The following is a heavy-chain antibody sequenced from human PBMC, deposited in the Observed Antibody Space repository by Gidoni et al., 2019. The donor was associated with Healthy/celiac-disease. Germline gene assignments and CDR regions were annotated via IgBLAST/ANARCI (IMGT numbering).Heavy chain of an antibody. V-gene: IGHV4-61*02. Sequence: QVQLQESGPGLVKPSQTLSLTCTVSGGSISSGSYYWSWIRQPAGKGLEWIGRIYTSGSTNYNPSLKSRVTISVDTSKNQFSLKLSSVTAADTAVYYCARENVGYCSGGSCYSYWFDPWGQGTLVTVSS. D-gene: IGHD2-15*01. CDR1: GGSISSGSYY. CDR3: ARENVGYCSGGSCYSYWFDP. J-gene: IGHJ5*02. CDR2: IYTSGST.